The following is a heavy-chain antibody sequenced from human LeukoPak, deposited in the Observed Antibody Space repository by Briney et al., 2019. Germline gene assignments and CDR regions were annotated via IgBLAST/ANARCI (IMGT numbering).Heavy chain of an antibody. Sequence: GGSLRLSCAASGFTVSGNYMSWVRQAPGKGLEWVSVIYSGGSAFNADSVKGRFTISRDNSKNTLYPQMNSLRAEDTAVYYCASNYDSSGYLHFEYWGQGTLVTVSS. V-gene: IGHV3-53*01. D-gene: IGHD3-22*01. J-gene: IGHJ4*02. CDR2: IYSGGSA. CDR3: ASNYDSSGYLHFEY. CDR1: GFTVSGNY.